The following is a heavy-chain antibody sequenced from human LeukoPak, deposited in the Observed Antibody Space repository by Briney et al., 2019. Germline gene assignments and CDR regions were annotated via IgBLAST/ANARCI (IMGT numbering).Heavy chain of an antibody. D-gene: IGHD2-2*01. CDR1: GGSFSGYY. CDR2: INHSGST. CDR3: ASGGWVVVPAAIYYFDY. J-gene: IGHJ4*02. Sequence: SETLSLTCAVYGGSFSGYYWSWIRQPTGKGLEWIGEINHSGSTNYNPSLKSRVTISVDTSKNQFSLKLSSVTAADTAVYYCASGGWVVVPAAIYYFDYWGQGTLVTVSS. V-gene: IGHV4-34*01.